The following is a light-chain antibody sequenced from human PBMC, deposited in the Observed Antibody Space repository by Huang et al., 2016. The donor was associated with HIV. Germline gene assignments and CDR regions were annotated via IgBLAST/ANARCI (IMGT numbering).Light chain of an antibody. J-gene: IGKJ1*01. Sequence: DIQMTQSPPSLSASVADRVTITCRASQGISNSLTWYQQKPGKPPSLLVSGSSKLERGVPSRFSGSGSGADYSLTISSLQPEDFATYYCQQYFSALWTFGQGTKV. CDR2: GSS. CDR1: QGISNS. CDR3: QQYFSALWT. V-gene: IGKV1-NL1*01.